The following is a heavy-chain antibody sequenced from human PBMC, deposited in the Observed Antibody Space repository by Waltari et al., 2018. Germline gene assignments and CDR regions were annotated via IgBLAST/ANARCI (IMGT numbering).Heavy chain of an antibody. CDR2: VGYDGSNQ. Sequence: QVQLVESGGGVVQPGKSLKLSCVASGFSFSSYGMHWVRKAPGKGLEWVAVVGYDGSNQYYADSVKGRFTISRDNSKNTLYLQVNSLRAEDTAVYYCTRDISGRTAFDIWGQGTMVTVSS. CDR1: GFSFSSYG. CDR3: TRDISGRTAFDI. J-gene: IGHJ3*02. D-gene: IGHD3-10*01. V-gene: IGHV3-33*01.